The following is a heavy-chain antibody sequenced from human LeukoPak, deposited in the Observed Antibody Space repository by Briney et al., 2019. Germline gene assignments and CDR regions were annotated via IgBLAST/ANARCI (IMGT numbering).Heavy chain of an antibody. CDR3: ARGYSGRPQDWYFDL. CDR1: GFTFSSYW. D-gene: IGHD1-26*01. Sequence: GGSLRLSCAASGFTFSSYWMHWVRQAPGKGLVWVSRINTDGSSTSYADSVKGRFTISRDNAKNTLYLQMNSLRAEDTAAYYCARGYSGRPQDWYFDLWGRGTLVTVSS. J-gene: IGHJ2*01. CDR2: INTDGSST. V-gene: IGHV3-74*01.